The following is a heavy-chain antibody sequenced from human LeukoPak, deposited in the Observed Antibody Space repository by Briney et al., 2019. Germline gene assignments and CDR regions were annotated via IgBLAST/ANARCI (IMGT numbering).Heavy chain of an antibody. CDR1: GYTFTSYG. Sequence: SVKVSCKASGYTFTSYGISWVRQAPGQGLEWMGGIIPIFGTANYAQKFQGRVTITADESTSTAYMELSSLRSEDTAVYYCAIPADYDYVWGSYRPFDYWGQGTLVTVSS. CDR2: IIPIFGTA. V-gene: IGHV1-69*13. D-gene: IGHD3-16*02. CDR3: AIPADYDYVWGSYRPFDY. J-gene: IGHJ4*02.